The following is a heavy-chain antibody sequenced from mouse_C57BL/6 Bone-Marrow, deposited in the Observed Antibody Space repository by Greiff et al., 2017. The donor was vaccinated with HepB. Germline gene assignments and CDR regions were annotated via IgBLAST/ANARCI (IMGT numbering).Heavy chain of an antibody. D-gene: IGHD2-3*01. V-gene: IGHV5-4*03. CDR2: ISDGGSYT. CDR1: GFTFSSYA. Sequence: EVKLVESGGGLVKPGGSLKLSCAASGFTFSSYAMSWVRQTPEKRLAWVATISDGGSYTYYPDNVKGRFTISRDNAKNNLYLQMSHLKSEDTAMYYCARGGYYVNYWGQGTTLTVSS. CDR3: ARGGYYVNY. J-gene: IGHJ2*01.